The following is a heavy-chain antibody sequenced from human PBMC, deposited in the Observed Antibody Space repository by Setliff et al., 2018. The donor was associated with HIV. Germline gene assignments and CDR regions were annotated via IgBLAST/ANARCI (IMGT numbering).Heavy chain of an antibody. Sequence: ASVKVSCKASGYTFTSYYMHWVRQAPGQGLDWMGIINPSGGSPNYAQKFQGRVTMTRDTSTSTVYMDLRSLTSDDTAVYYCGRVPYRSAWFSGGHNPFDVWGQGTMVTVSS. D-gene: IGHD6-19*01. CDR2: INPSGGSP. CDR3: GRVPYRSAWFSGGHNPFDV. J-gene: IGHJ3*01. CDR1: GYTFTSYY. V-gene: IGHV1-46*01.